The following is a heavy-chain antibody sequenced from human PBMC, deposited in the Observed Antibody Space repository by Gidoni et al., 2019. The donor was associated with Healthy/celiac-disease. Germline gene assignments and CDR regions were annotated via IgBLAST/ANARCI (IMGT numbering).Heavy chain of an antibody. J-gene: IGHJ4*02. Sequence: QVQLVESGGGVVQPGRSLRLSCAASGFTFSSYAMHWVRQAPGKGLEWVAVISYDGSNKYYADSVKGRFTISRDNSKNTLYLQMNSLRAEDTAVYYCARDRDLTMIVVILDYWGQGTLVTVSS. CDR1: GFTFSSYA. CDR2: ISYDGSNK. D-gene: IGHD3-22*01. V-gene: IGHV3-30*04. CDR3: ARDRDLTMIVVILDY.